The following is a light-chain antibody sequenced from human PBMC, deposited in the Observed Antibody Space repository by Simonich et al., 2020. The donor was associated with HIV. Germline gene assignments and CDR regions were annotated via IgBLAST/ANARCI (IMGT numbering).Light chain of an antibody. CDR2: LGS. CDR1: QSLLHSNGYKY. CDR3: MQAIHLPPYT. V-gene: IGKV2-28*01. Sequence: DIVMTQSPLSLPVTPGEPASISCRSSQSLLHSNGYKYLDWYLQKPGQSPQFLIYLGSKRAYGVPDRCSGSGSGTDFTLKISRVEAEDVGVYYCMQAIHLPPYTFGQGTKLEIK. J-gene: IGKJ2*01.